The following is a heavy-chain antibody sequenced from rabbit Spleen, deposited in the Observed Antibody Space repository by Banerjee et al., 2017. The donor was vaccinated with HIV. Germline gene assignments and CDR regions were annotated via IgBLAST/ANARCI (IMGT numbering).Heavy chain of an antibody. D-gene: IGHD8-1*01. CDR2: IAGSNSGFT. CDR3: ARDTGSSFSSYGMDL. CDR1: GFSFSSSDC. Sequence: QSLEESGGDLVKPGASLTLTCTASGFSFSSSDCMCWVRQAPGKGLEWISCIAGSNSGFTYSATWAKGRFTVSKTSSTTVTLQMTSLTVADTATYFCARDTGSSFSSYGMDLWGPGTLVTVS. V-gene: IGHV1S40*01. J-gene: IGHJ6*01.